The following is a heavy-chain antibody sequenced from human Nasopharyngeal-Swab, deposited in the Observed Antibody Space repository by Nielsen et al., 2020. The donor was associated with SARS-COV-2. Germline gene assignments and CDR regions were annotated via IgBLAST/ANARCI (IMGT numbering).Heavy chain of an antibody. Sequence: ASVKDSCKASGDTFTSYGISWVRQGPGQGREWRGWISAYNGKTDYAQKVRGRVTMTTDRTTSTAYMELRRLRPDDTGVYYCARRGSPRIVDALDIWGQGTMVTVSS. J-gene: IGHJ3*02. V-gene: IGHV1-18*04. CDR3: ARRGSPRIVDALDI. D-gene: IGHD2-15*01. CDR2: ISAYNGKT. CDR1: GDTFTSYG.